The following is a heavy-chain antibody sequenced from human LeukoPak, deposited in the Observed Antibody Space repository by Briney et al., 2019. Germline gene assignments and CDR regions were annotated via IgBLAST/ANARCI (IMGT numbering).Heavy chain of an antibody. CDR3: AKDQWLRKTLTPFGFDP. V-gene: IGHV3-30*18. J-gene: IGHJ5*02. CDR1: GFSVSRNY. D-gene: IGHD5-12*01. CDR2: ISYDGSNK. Sequence: PGGSLRLSCAASGFSVSRNYMTWVRQAPGKGLEWVAVISYDGSNKYYADSVKGRFTISRDNSKNTLYLRMNSLRAEDTAVYYCAKDQWLRKTLTPFGFDPWGQGTLVTVSS.